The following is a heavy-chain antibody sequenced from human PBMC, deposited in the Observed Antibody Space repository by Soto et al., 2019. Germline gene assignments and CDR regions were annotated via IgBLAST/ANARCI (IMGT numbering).Heavy chain of an antibody. CDR1: GGSFSGYY. Sequence: QVPLQQWGAGLLKPSETLSLTCAVYGGSFSGYYWSWIRQPPGKGLEWIGEINHSGRTNYNPSLKSLFTISVDTSKNQFSLKLSSVTAADTAVYYCARGKNHSGSGSYRHWGQGTLVTVSS. V-gene: IGHV4-34*01. J-gene: IGHJ4*02. D-gene: IGHD3-10*01. CDR2: INHSGRT. CDR3: ARGKNHSGSGSYRH.